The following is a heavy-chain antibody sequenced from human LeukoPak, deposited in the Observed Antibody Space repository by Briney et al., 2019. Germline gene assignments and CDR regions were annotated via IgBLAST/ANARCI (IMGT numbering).Heavy chain of an antibody. J-gene: IGHJ4*02. V-gene: IGHV3-23*01. Sequence: GGSLRLSCAVSGFPVSNNYMSWVRQAPGKGLEWVSAISGSGGSTYYADSVKGRFTISRDNSKNTLYLQMNSLRAEDTAVYYCAKLDIVVVPAALVDYWGQGTLVTVSS. CDR1: GFPVSNNY. D-gene: IGHD2-2*01. CDR2: ISGSGGST. CDR3: AKLDIVVVPAALVDY.